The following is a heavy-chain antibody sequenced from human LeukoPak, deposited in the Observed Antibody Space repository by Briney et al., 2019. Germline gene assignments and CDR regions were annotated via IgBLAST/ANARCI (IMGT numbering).Heavy chain of an antibody. J-gene: IGHJ2*01. Sequence: GGSLRLSCAASGFTFNRFAMHWVRQAPGKGLEWVAGISWNSGSIGYADSVKGRFTISRDNAKNSLYLQMNSLRAEDTALYYCAKGHYGSGSLPWYFDLWGRGTLVTVSS. CDR1: GFTFNRFA. CDR2: ISWNSGSI. D-gene: IGHD3-10*01. CDR3: AKGHYGSGSLPWYFDL. V-gene: IGHV3-9*01.